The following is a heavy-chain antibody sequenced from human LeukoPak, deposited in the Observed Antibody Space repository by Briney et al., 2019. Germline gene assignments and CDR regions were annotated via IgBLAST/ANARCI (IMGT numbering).Heavy chain of an antibody. J-gene: IGHJ5*02. CDR2: IYYSGST. V-gene: IGHV4-39*01. Sequence: PSETLSLTCTVSGGSISSSSYYWGWIRQPPGTGLEWIGSIYYSGSTYYNPSLKSRVAISVDTSKNQFSLKLSSVTAADTAVYYCASRGYSYGYGWFDPWGQGTLVTVSS. CDR3: ASRGYSYGYGWFDP. D-gene: IGHD5-18*01. CDR1: GGSISSSSYY.